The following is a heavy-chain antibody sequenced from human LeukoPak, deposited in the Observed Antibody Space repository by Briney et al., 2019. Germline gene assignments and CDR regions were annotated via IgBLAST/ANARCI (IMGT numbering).Heavy chain of an antibody. V-gene: IGHV1-69*13. Sequence: SVKVSRKASGGTFSSYAISWVRQAPGQGLEWMGGIIPIFGTANYAQKFQGRVTITADESTSTAYMELSSLRSEDTAVYYCARAPGYSSSWYVPFDYWGQGTLVTVSS. D-gene: IGHD6-13*01. CDR1: GGTFSSYA. J-gene: IGHJ4*02. CDR2: IIPIFGTA. CDR3: ARAPGYSSSWYVPFDY.